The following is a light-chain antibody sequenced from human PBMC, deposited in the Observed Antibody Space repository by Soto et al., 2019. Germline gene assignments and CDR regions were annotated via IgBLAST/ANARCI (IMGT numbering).Light chain of an antibody. CDR1: QSISSY. CDR2: AAS. CDR3: QQSYSTPYT. J-gene: IGKJ2*01. V-gene: IGKV1-39*01. Sequence: DIQMTQSPSSLSASVGDRVTITCRASQSISSYLNWYQQKPGKAPKLLIYAASSLQSGVPSRFSGSGSGTDFTLTISSLQPEDVATYHFQQSYSTPYTFGQGTKLDIK.